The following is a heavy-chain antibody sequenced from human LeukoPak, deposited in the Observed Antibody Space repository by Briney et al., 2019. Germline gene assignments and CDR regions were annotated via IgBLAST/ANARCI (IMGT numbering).Heavy chain of an antibody. CDR2: IASDGSHT. CDR1: GFTFSTYF. J-gene: IGHJ3*02. Sequence: GGSLRLSCAASGFTFSTYFMRWVRQAPGKGLEWVAVIASDGSHTFYVESVKGRFTISRDNSKNTPYFQMNSLRAEDTAVYFCARERQDTIVHSGAFDIWGQGTMVTVSS. D-gene: IGHD3-10*01. CDR3: ARERQDTIVHSGAFDI. V-gene: IGHV3-30-3*01.